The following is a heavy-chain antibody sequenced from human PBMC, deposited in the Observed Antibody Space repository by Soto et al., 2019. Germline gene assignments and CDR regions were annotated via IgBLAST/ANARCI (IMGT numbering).Heavy chain of an antibody. CDR2: IIPIFGTA. CDR3: ARDLYSWDYYDSSGYYGDAFDI. Sequence: SVKVSCKASGGTFSSYAISWVRQAPGHGLEWMGGIIPIFGTANYAQKFQGRVTITSDKSTSTAYMELSSLRSEGRAVYYCARDLYSWDYYDSSGYYGDAFDIWGQGTMVTVSS. J-gene: IGHJ3*02. V-gene: IGHV1-69*06. D-gene: IGHD3-22*01. CDR1: GGTFSSYA.